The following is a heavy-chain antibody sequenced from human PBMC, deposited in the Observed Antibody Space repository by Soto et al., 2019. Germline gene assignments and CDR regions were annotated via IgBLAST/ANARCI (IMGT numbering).Heavy chain of an antibody. Sequence: SETLSLTCTVSGGALTSYYWTWIRQPAGKGLEWIGRIYSSGSTKYNPSLQSRISMSLDTSKNQFSLTLASVTAADTAVYYCARGQRFSDWFDPWGQGTLVTV. D-gene: IGHD3-3*01. CDR3: ARGQRFSDWFDP. CDR2: IYSSGST. CDR1: GGALTSYY. J-gene: IGHJ5*02. V-gene: IGHV4-4*07.